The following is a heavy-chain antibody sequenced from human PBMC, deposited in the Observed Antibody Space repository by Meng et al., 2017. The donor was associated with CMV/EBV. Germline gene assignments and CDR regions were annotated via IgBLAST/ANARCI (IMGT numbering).Heavy chain of an antibody. CDR2: ISPIFGTA. V-gene: IGHV1-69*12. CDR3: ARGSGAGTTWSYFDY. J-gene: IGHJ4*02. Sequence: QVQLVQSGAEGKKPGSAGKVPCKAPGGTFSSYAISWVRQAPGQGLEWMGGISPIFGTANYAQKFQGRVTITADESTSTAYMELSSLRSGDTAVYYCARGSGAGTTWSYFDYWGQGTLVTVSS. D-gene: IGHD1-7*01. CDR1: GGTFSSYA.